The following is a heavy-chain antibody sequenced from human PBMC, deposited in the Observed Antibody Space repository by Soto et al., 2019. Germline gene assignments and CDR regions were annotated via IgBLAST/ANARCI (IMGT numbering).Heavy chain of an antibody. CDR3: ASYSAYFFTSRGSRRAFVF. V-gene: IGHV1-24*01. D-gene: IGHD2-21*01. CDR1: GSTMTELS. CDR2: FDPEDGET. Sequence: APEKLSCKVSGSTMTELSMHWVRQAPGKGLEWMGGFDPEDGETIYAQKFRGRVTMTEDTSTDTAYMELSSLRSEDTAVYYCASYSAYFFTSRGSRRAFVFWGKATMV. J-gene: IGHJ3*01.